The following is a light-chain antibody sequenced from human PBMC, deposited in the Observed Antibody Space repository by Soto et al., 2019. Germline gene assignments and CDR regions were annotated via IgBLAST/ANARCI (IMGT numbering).Light chain of an antibody. CDR2: DVS. J-gene: IGLJ1*01. V-gene: IGLV2-14*03. CDR1: SSDVGGYNY. CDR3: SSYTTSNTRQIV. Sequence: HSALTQPASVSGSPGQSITISCTGTSSDVGGYNYVSWYQHHPGKAPKLIIYDVSNRPSGVSIRFSGSKSDNTASLTISWLQPEDEADYHCSSYTTSNTRQIVFGTGTKVTVL.